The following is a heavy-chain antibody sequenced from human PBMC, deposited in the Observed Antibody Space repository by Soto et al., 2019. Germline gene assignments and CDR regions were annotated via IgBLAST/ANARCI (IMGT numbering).Heavy chain of an antibody. Sequence: QVQLQESGPRLVKPSETLSLPCTVSGGSISSYYWSWIRHPPGKGLEWIGYIYYSGSTNYNPSLKIRVTLTVDPSKNQFSLKLSTVAAADTAVYYCARGFYDSSGIRFDYRGQGTLVTVAS. CDR3: ARGFYDSSGIRFDY. CDR2: IYYSGST. D-gene: IGHD3-22*01. CDR1: GGSISSYY. J-gene: IGHJ4*02. V-gene: IGHV4-59*01.